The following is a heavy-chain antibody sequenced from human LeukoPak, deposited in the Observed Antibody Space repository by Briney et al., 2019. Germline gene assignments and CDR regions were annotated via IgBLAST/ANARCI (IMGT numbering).Heavy chain of an antibody. CDR1: GFTFSSYA. D-gene: IGHD3-22*01. CDR3: AREHDIRDSSGYLVY. CDR2: ISYDGSNK. V-gene: IGHV3-30-3*01. J-gene: IGHJ4*02. Sequence: GGSLRLSCAASGFTFSSYAMSWVRQAPGKGLEWVAVISYDGSNKYYADSVKGRFTISRDNSKNPLYLQMNSLRAEDTAVYYCAREHDIRDSSGYLVYWGQGTLVTVSS.